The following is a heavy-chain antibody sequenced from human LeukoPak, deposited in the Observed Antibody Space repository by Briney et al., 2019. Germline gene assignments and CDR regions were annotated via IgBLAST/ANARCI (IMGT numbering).Heavy chain of an antibody. CDR3: AELGITMIGGV. CDR2: INSDGSST. J-gene: IGHJ6*04. D-gene: IGHD3-10*02. Sequence: PGGSLRLSCAASGFTFSYYWMHWVRQAPGKGLVWVSRINSDGSSTSYADSVKGRLTISRDNAKNSLYLQMNSLRAEDTAVYYCAELGITMIGGVWGKGTTVTVSS. V-gene: IGHV3-74*01. CDR1: GFTFSYYW.